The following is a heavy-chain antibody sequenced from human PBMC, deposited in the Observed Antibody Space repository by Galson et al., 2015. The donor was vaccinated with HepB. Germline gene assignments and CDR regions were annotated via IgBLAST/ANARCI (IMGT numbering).Heavy chain of an antibody. CDR1: GFTFSTYS. V-gene: IGHV3-48*02. Sequence: SLRLSCAASGFTFSTYSMNWVRQTPGKGLEWISYISSSSSPLYHADSVKGRFTISRDNAKNSLYLQMNSPRDEDTAVYFCARGGSGWYFWLDYWGQGTLVTVSA. CDR3: ARGGSGWYFWLDY. CDR2: ISSSSSPL. J-gene: IGHJ4*02. D-gene: IGHD6-19*01.